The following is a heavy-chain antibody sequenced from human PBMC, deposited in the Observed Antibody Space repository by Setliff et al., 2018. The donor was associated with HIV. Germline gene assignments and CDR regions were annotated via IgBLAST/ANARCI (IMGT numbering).Heavy chain of an antibody. J-gene: IGHJ4*02. CDR2: IIPISGTV. V-gene: IGHV1-69*05. D-gene: IGHD3-22*01. CDR1: GGTFSSYA. CDR3: ARMGYYYDSSGPTSDY. Sequence: GASVKVSCKASGGTFSSYAISWVRQAPGQGLEWMGGIIPISGTVNYAQKFWGRVTITTHESTSTAYMELSSLRSGDTAVYYCARMGYYYDSSGPTSDYWGQGTLVTVSS.